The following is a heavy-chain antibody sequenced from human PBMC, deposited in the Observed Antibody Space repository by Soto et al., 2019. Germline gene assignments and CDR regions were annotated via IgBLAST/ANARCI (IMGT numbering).Heavy chain of an antibody. CDR3: VRERQEWFPNFFDS. V-gene: IGHV1-18*01. J-gene: IGHJ4*02. CDR1: GYTFITYG. D-gene: IGHD3-3*01. CDR2: ISAYNGKT. Sequence: QVQLVQSGAEVKKPGASVKVSCKASGYTFITYGITWVRQAPGQGLEWMGWISAYNGKTYYAQKFQGRVTLTTDTSTSTAYMELRSLGSDDTAVYYCVRERQEWFPNFFDSWGQGTLVTVSS.